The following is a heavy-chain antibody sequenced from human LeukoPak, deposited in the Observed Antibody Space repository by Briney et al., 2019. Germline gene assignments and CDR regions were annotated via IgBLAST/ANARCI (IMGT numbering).Heavy chain of an antibody. CDR1: GFTFSNYA. V-gene: IGHV3-23*01. CDR2: ITGSGGST. Sequence: GGSLRLSCAASGFTFSNYAMTWVRQAPGKGLEWVSTITGSGGSTYYADSVQGRFTISRDNSKSTLCLQMNSLRAEDTAVYYCAKQLGYCSDGSCYLPYWGQGTLVTVSS. CDR3: AKQLGYCSDGSCYLPY. D-gene: IGHD2-15*01. J-gene: IGHJ4*02.